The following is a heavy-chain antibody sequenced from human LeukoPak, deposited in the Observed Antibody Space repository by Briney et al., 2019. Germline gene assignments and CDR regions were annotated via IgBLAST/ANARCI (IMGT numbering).Heavy chain of an antibody. CDR3: ATAKADCSSTSCKDYFDY. CDR2: IYHSGGT. D-gene: IGHD2-2*01. Sequence: PSETLSLTCAVSGGSISSSNWWSWVRQPPGKGLEWIGEIYHSGGTNYNPSLKSRVTISVDKSKNQFSLKLSSVTAADTAVYYCATAKADCSSTSCKDYFDYWGQGTLVTVSS. V-gene: IGHV4-4*02. J-gene: IGHJ4*02. CDR1: GGSISSSNW.